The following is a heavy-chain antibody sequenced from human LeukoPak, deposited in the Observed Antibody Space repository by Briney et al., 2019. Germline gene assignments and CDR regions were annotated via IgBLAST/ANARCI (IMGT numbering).Heavy chain of an antibody. CDR1: GYTFTGYY. CDR3: ARTSGSYVYFDY. D-gene: IGHD1-26*01. J-gene: IGHJ4*02. Sequence: ASVKVSFKASGYTFTGYYMHWGRQAPGQGLEWVGRITPNSGGTNYAQKFQGRGTMTRDTSITTAYMELSSLRSDDTAVYCCARTSGSYVYFDYWGQGTLVTVSS. V-gene: IGHV1-2*06. CDR2: ITPNSGGT.